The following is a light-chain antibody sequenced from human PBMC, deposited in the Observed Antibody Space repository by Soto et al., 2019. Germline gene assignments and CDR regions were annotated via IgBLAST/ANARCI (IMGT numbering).Light chain of an antibody. V-gene: IGKV3-11*01. CDR3: HRRSNWPIFT. CDR1: QSVSSY. J-gene: IGKJ3*01. Sequence: PGERATLSCRASQSVSSYLAWYQQKPGQAPRLLIYDASNRATGIPARFSGSGSRKDFTLTISSLEPEDFAVYYCHRRSNWPIFTFDPGTKVDIK. CDR2: DAS.